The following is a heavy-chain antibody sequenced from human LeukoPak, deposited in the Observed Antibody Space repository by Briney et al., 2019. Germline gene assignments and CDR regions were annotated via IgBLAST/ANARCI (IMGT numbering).Heavy chain of an antibody. Sequence: TGRSLRLSCAASGFTFSSYAMHWVRQAPGKGLEWVAVISYDGSNKYYADSVKGRFTISRDNSKNTLYLQMNSLRAEDTAVYYCARDDDYGDYMPFDYWGQGTLVTVSS. J-gene: IGHJ4*02. CDR2: ISYDGSNK. CDR1: GFTFSSYA. V-gene: IGHV3-30*07. D-gene: IGHD4-17*01. CDR3: ARDDDYGDYMPFDY.